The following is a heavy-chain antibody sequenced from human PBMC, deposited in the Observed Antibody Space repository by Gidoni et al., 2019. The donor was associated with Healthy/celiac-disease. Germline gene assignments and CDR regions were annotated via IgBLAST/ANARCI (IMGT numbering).Heavy chain of an antibody. J-gene: IGHJ4*02. V-gene: IGHV1-46*01. CDR2: INPRGGSK. CDR3: ARGGVRLGELSSNIDY. CDR1: GYTCTSYY. Sequence: QVQLVQSGAEVTKPGASVKVSCMASGYTCTSYYMHWVRQAPGQGLEWMGIINPRGGSKSYEQKFQGRVTMTRDTSTSTVYMEMSSLRSEDTAVYYCARGGVRLGELSSNIDYWGQGTLVTVSS. D-gene: IGHD3-16*02.